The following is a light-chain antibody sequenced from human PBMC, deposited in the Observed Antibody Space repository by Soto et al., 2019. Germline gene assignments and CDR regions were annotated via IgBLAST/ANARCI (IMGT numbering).Light chain of an antibody. Sequence: IVLTQSPGSLSLSPGERATLSCRASQSVKNNYLAWFQQKGGQAPRLLIYAASSRPTGIPDRFSGSGSGTDIAPTISRLETEDLSVFYRQQYGSACTFGQGTKV. CDR3: QQYGSACT. J-gene: IGKJ1*01. V-gene: IGKV3-20*01. CDR2: AAS. CDR1: QSVKNNY.